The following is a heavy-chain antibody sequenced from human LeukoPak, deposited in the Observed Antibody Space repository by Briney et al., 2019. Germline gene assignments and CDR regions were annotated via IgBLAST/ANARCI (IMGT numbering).Heavy chain of an antibody. V-gene: IGHV4-59*12. CDR1: GGSISSYY. CDR3: AREMAAQAYYFDY. CDR2: IYYSGST. Sequence: SETLSLTCTVSGGSISSYYWSWIRQPPGKGLEWIGYIYYSGSTNYNPSLKSRVTISVDTSKNQFSLKLSSVTAADTAVYYCAREMAAQAYYFDYWGQGTLVTVSS. J-gene: IGHJ4*02. D-gene: IGHD6-6*01.